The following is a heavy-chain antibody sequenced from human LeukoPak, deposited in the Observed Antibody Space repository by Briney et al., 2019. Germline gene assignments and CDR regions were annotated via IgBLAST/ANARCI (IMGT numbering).Heavy chain of an antibody. J-gene: IGHJ5*02. CDR3: AKEVVVVPAAISPNWFDP. CDR1: GFTFSSYA. D-gene: IGHD2-2*01. CDR2: ISGSGGST. Sequence: GGSLRLSCAASGFTFSSYAMSWVRQAPGKGLEWVSAISGSGGSTYYADSVKGRFTISRDNSKNTLYLQMNSLRAEDTAVYYCAKEVVVVPAAISPNWFDPWDQGTLVTVSS. V-gene: IGHV3-23*01.